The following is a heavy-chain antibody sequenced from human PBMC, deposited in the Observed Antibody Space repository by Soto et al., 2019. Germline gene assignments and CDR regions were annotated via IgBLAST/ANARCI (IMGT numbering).Heavy chain of an antibody. Sequence: GGSLRLSCAASGFTFSSYAMHWVRQAPGKGLEWVAVISYDGSNKYYADSVKGRFTISRDNSKNTLYLQMNSLRAEDTAVYYCAKRPIKFDYWGQGTLVTVSS. J-gene: IGHJ4*02. D-gene: IGHD2-21*01. CDR3: AKRPIKFDY. CDR2: ISYDGSNK. CDR1: GFTFSSYA. V-gene: IGHV3-30-3*02.